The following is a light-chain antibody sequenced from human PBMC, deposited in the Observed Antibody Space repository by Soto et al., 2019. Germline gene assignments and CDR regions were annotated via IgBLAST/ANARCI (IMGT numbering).Light chain of an antibody. Sequence: QSSLTQPASVSGSPGQSITISCTATSSDVGSFNYVSWYQHHPGKAPKLMIYEVTSRPSGVSNRFSGSKSGNTASLTISGLXAEDEADYYCVSYATSTTLYVFGSGTKVTVL. CDR3: VSYATSTTLYV. CDR2: EVT. J-gene: IGLJ1*01. CDR1: SSDVGSFNY. V-gene: IGLV2-14*01.